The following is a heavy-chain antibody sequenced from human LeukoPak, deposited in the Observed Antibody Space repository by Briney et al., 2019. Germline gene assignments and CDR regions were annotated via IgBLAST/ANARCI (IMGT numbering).Heavy chain of an antibody. CDR3: AKSTWTYYYDSSGYFLFDY. D-gene: IGHD3-22*01. CDR1: GFTFSSYA. CDR2: ISGSGGST. J-gene: IGHJ4*02. V-gene: IGHV3-23*01. Sequence: PGGSLRLSCAAPGFTFSSYAMSWVRQAPGKGLEWVSAISGSGGSTYYADSVKGRFTISRDNSKNTLYLQMNSLRAEDTAVYYCAKSTWTYYYDSSGYFLFDYWGQGTLVTVSS.